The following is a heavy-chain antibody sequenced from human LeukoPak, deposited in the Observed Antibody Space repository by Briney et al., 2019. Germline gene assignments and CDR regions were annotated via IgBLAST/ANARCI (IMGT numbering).Heavy chain of an antibody. Sequence: GGSLRLSCAASGFTFSSYGMSWVRQAPGKGLEWVSTISGSGGSTYYADSVKGRFTISRDNSKNTLYLQMNSLRAEDTAVYYCAKAPPRGWLGRGWDYWGQGTLVTVSS. J-gene: IGHJ4*02. CDR2: ISGSGGST. V-gene: IGHV3-23*01. CDR3: AKAPPRGWLGRGWDY. CDR1: GFTFSSYG. D-gene: IGHD6-19*01.